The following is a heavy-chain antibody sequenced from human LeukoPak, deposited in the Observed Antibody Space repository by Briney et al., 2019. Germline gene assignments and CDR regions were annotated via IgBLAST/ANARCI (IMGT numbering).Heavy chain of an antibody. CDR3: ASQRNYYYGMDV. J-gene: IGHJ6*02. Sequence: ASVKVSCKASGYTFTGYYMHWVRQATGQGLEWMGWMNPNSGNTGYAQKFQGRVTMTRNTSISTAYMELSSLRSEDTAVYYCASQRNYYYGMDVWGQGTTVTVSS. CDR1: GYTFTGYY. CDR2: MNPNSGNT. V-gene: IGHV1-8*02.